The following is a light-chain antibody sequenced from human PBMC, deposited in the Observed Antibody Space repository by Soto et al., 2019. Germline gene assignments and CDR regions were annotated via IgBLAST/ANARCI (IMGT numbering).Light chain of an antibody. CDR1: QIISNW. CDR3: QQYNSHWAT. V-gene: IGKV1-5*01. J-gene: IGKJ1*01. Sequence: DIHMTQSPATLPASVGYRFTITCRASQIISNWLAWYQQKPVKAPNLLIYDASSLQSGVTPRFSGSGFGTEFTLPISSLHSADFATYYCQQYNSHWATFGQGTKGDIK. CDR2: DAS.